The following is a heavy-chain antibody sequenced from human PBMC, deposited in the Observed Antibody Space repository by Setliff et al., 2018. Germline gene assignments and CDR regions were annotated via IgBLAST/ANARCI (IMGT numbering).Heavy chain of an antibody. CDR1: GGSISSSNW. D-gene: IGHD3-3*01. Sequence: SETLSLTCTVSGGSISSSNWWTWVRQPPGKGLEWIGEIYHSGSINYNPSLKSRVTMSIDTSKNQFSLNLSSVTAADTAVYYRARVTGFLYIDVWGKGTTVTVSS. J-gene: IGHJ6*03. CDR2: IYHSGSI. CDR3: ARVTGFLYIDV. V-gene: IGHV4-4*02.